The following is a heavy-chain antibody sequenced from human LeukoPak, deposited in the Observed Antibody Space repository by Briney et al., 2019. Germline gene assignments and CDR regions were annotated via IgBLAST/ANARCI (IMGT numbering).Heavy chain of an antibody. J-gene: IGHJ4*02. Sequence: EASVKVSCKASGYTFTSYGISWVRQAPGQGLEWMGWISAYNGNTNYAQKLQGRVSMTTDTSTHTAYMELRSLRSDDTAVYYCARGSHRLYDYVWGTYESKDYWGQGTLVTVSS. V-gene: IGHV1-18*01. CDR3: ARGSHRLYDYVWGTYESKDY. CDR2: ISAYNGNT. CDR1: GYTFTSYG. D-gene: IGHD3-16*01.